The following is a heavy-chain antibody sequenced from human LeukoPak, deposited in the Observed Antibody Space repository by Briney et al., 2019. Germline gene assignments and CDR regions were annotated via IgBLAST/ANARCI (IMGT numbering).Heavy chain of an antibody. V-gene: IGHV4-34*01. CDR2: INHSGST. J-gene: IGHJ4*02. CDR3: ARAQATVTRGPFDY. Sequence: SETLSLTCAVYGGSFSGYYWSWIRQPPGKGLEWIGEINHSGSTNYNPSLKSRVTISVDTSKSQFSLKLSSVTAADTAVYYCARAQATVTRGPFDYWGQGTLVTVSS. D-gene: IGHD4-17*01. CDR1: GGSFSGYY.